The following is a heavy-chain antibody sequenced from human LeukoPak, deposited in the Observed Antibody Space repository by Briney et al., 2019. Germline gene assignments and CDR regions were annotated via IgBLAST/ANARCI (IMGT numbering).Heavy chain of an antibody. V-gene: IGHV4-61*02. J-gene: IGHJ6*03. Sequence: SQTLSLTCTVSGGSISSGSYYWSWIRQPAGKGLEWIGRIYTSGSTYYNPSLKSRVTISVDTSKNQFSLKLSSVTAADTAVYYCARDQDPNYYYYMDVWGKGTTVTVSS. CDR2: IYTSGST. CDR1: GGSISSGSYY. CDR3: ARDQDPNYYYYMDV.